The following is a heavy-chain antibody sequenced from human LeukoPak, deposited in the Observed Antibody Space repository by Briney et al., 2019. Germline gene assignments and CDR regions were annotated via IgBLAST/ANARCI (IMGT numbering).Heavy chain of an antibody. CDR1: GGSISSSSYY. D-gene: IGHD1-14*01. V-gene: IGHV4-39*07. Sequence: SETLSLTCTVSGGSISSSSYYWGWIRQPPGKGLEWIGSIYYSGSTYYNPSLKSRVTISVDTSKNQFSLKLSSVTAADTAVYYCARGGLEIWNHDAFDIWAKGQWSPSLQ. CDR2: IYYSGST. J-gene: IGHJ3*02. CDR3: ARGGLEIWNHDAFDI.